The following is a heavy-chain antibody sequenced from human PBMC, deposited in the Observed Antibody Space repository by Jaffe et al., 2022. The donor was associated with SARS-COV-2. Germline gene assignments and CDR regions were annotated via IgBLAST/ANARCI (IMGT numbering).Heavy chain of an antibody. V-gene: IGHV3-74*01. J-gene: IGHJ4*02. Sequence: EAQIMESGGGLVQPGGSLRLSCAASGFDFSSPWMHWVRQAPGKGLAWVSRTNPDGTKKDYADSVRGRFTVSRDNAHNMFYLQMSSLRVDDTAVYYCVSHFGGRERAMWGRGTLVTVSS. CDR1: GFDFSSPW. CDR2: TNPDGTKK. CDR3: VSHFGGRERAM. D-gene: IGHD3-10*01.